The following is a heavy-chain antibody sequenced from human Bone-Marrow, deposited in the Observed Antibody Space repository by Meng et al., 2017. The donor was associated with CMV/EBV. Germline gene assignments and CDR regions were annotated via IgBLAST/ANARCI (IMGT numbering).Heavy chain of an antibody. V-gene: IGHV3-30*04. CDR2: ISYDGSNK. J-gene: IGHJ4*02. Sequence: GESLKISCAASGFTFSSYAMRWVRQAPGKGLEWVAVISYDGSNKYYADSVKGRFTISRDNSKNTLYLQMNSLRAEDTAVYYCARDADGEWSYWGQGTLVTVSS. CDR1: GFTFSSYA. D-gene: IGHD3-3*01. CDR3: ARDADGEWSY.